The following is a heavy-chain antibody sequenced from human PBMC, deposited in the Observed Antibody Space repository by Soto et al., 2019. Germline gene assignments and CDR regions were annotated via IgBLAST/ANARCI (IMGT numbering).Heavy chain of an antibody. CDR2: IDGGGTMM. D-gene: IGHD3-16*01. CDR1: GFTFSDSY. J-gene: IGHJ4*02. Sequence: QVQLVESGGGLVEPGGSLTLSCEASGFTFSDSYMTWIRQAPGKGLEWVSKIDGGGTMMFYAAAVKGRFTVSRDNAKNSLYLEMNSLRADDTAVYYCACDHFHYASDLWGQGTPVTVSS. V-gene: IGHV3-11*01. CDR3: ACDHFHYASDL.